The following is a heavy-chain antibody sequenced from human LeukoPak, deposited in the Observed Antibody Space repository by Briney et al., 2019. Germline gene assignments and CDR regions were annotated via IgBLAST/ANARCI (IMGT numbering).Heavy chain of an antibody. Sequence: SETLSLTCTVSGISVSSYYWSWVRQPPGKGLEWIGYIYHSGNADYNPSLKSRVTISVDTSKTQFSLKLSFVTAADTAVYYCARHGPLSGSGDWGQGTLVTVSS. CDR2: IYHSGNA. D-gene: IGHD3-10*01. CDR1: GISVSSYY. V-gene: IGHV4-59*08. CDR3: ARHGPLSGSGD. J-gene: IGHJ4*02.